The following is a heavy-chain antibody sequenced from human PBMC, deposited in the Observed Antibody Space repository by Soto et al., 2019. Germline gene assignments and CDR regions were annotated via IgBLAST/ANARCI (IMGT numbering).Heavy chain of an antibody. D-gene: IGHD2-2*01. CDR1: GGSISSGDYY. V-gene: IGHV4-30-4*01. Sequence: SETLSVTCTVSGGSISSGDYYWSWIRQPPGKGLEWIGYIYYSGSTYYNPSLKSRVTISVDTSKNQFSLKLSSVTAADTAVYYCARDGYCSSTSCRTGYYYGMDVWGQGTTVTVSS. J-gene: IGHJ6*02. CDR3: ARDGYCSSTSCRTGYYYGMDV. CDR2: IYYSGST.